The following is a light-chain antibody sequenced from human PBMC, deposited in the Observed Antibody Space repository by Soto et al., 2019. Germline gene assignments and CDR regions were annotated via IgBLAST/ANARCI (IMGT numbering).Light chain of an antibody. V-gene: IGKV3-20*01. CDR2: LAS. Sequence: EIVLTQSPGTLSLSPGERATLSGRASQSITNNYLAWYQQKPGQAPRLLIYLASNRAAGIPDRFSGSGSGADFTLTINRLETEDLAVYHSQQYGSSRRTFGQGTKGDIK. CDR3: QQYGSSRRT. J-gene: IGKJ1*01. CDR1: QSITNNY.